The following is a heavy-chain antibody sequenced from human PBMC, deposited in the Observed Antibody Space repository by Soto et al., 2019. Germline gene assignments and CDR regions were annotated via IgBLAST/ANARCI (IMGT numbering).Heavy chain of an antibody. V-gene: IGHV4-34*01. D-gene: IGHD7-27*01. CDR1: GGSFSGYY. CDR2: INHSGST. Sequence: QVQLQQWGAGLLKPSETLSLTCAVYGGSFSGYYWSWIRQPPGKGLEWIGEINHSGSTNCNPSLKSRVTISVDPSKNQFSLKLSSVTAADTAVYYRARAWGHAADIWGQGTMVTVSS. CDR3: ARAWGHAADI. J-gene: IGHJ3*02.